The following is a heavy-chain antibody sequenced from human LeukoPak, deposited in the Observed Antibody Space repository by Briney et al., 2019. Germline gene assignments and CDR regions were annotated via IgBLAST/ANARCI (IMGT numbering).Heavy chain of an antibody. J-gene: IGHJ3*02. CDR3: AKARDGLIGDAFDI. Sequence: GRSLRLSCAASGFTFDDYAMHWVRQAPGKGLEWVSGISWNSGSIGYADSVKGRFTISRDNAKNSLYLQVNSLRAEDTALYYCAKARDGLIGDAFDIWGQGTMVTVSS. D-gene: IGHD5-24*01. V-gene: IGHV3-9*01. CDR2: ISWNSGSI. CDR1: GFTFDDYA.